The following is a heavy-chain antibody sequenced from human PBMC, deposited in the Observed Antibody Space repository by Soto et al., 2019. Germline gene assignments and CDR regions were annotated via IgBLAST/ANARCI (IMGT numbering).Heavy chain of an antibody. D-gene: IGHD3-10*01. Sequence: EVKVVESGGGLVQPGGSLRLSCAASGFTFSTYSMTWVRQAPGKGLEWVSYIRISSSTIYDADSVKGRFTISRDNAKNSLYLQMNSLRGEDTAVYYCARAISMIRGGIDVTQYFYMDVWGKGTTVTVSS. CDR2: IRISSSTI. CDR1: GFTFSTYS. J-gene: IGHJ6*03. V-gene: IGHV3-48*01. CDR3: ARAISMIRGGIDVTQYFYMDV.